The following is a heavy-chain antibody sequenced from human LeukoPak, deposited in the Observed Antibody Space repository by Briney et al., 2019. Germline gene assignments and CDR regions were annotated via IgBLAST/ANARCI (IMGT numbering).Heavy chain of an antibody. CDR2: IIPIFGTA. V-gene: IGHV1-69*13. Sequence: GASVKVSCKASGGTFSSYAISWVRQAPGQGLEWMGGIIPIFGTANYAQKFQGRVTITADESTSTAYMELGSLRSEDTAVYYCASHPEREGDDFEIDYWGQGTLVTVSS. D-gene: IGHD2-21*02. CDR3: ASHPEREGDDFEIDY. CDR1: GGTFSSYA. J-gene: IGHJ4*02.